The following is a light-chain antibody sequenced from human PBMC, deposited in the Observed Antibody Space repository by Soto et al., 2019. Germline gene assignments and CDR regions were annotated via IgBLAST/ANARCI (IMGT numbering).Light chain of an antibody. CDR2: GAS. CDR1: QSVSSD. V-gene: IGKV3-15*01. Sequence: EIVMTQSPATLSVSPGERATLSCRASQSVSSDLAWYQQKPGQAPRLLTYGASTRATGIPARFSGSGSGTEFTLTISSLQSEDFAVYYCQQYNKWPWTFGQGTKVDI. CDR3: QQYNKWPWT. J-gene: IGKJ1*01.